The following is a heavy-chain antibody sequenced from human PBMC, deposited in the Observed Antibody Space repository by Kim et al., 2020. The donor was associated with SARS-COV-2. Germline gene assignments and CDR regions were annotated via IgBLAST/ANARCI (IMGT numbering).Heavy chain of an antibody. Sequence: GGSLRLSCAASGFTFSSYGMHWVRQAPGKGLEWVAVISYDGSNKYYADSVKGRFTISRDNSKNTLYLQMNSLRAEDTAVYYCARDHIVAMIFGGSRGYGMDVGGPGSTVTVSS. J-gene: IGHJ6*02. CDR3: ARDHIVAMIFGGSRGYGMDV. CDR2: ISYDGSNK. CDR1: GFTFSSYG. V-gene: IGHV3-33*05. D-gene: IGHD5-12*01.